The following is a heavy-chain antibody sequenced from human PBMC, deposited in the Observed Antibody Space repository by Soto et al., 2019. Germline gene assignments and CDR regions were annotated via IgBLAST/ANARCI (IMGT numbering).Heavy chain of an antibody. D-gene: IGHD6-13*01. Sequence: SETLSLTCAVYGGPFSGYYWSWIRQPPGKGLEWIGEINHSGSTSYNPSLKSRVTISVDTSKNQFSLKLNSMTAADTAVYYCARHSGPYSSSWFDSWGQGTLVTVSS. V-gene: IGHV4-34*01. CDR2: INHSGST. CDR1: GGPFSGYY. J-gene: IGHJ5*01. CDR3: ARHSGPYSSSWFDS.